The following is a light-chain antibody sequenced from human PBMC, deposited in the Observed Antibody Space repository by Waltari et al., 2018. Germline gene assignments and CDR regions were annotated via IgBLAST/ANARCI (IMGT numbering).Light chain of an antibody. CDR2: SAS. V-gene: IGKV3-15*01. J-gene: IGKJ1*01. Sequence: EIVMTQSPATLSVSSGERATLSCMASQTVGSNLAWYQQKPGQVPRLLIYSASTRDTGIPPRFSGRGSVTEFTLTISSLQSEDFAVYYCQQYNDWPQTFGQGTKVEIK. CDR3: QQYNDWPQT. CDR1: QTVGSN.